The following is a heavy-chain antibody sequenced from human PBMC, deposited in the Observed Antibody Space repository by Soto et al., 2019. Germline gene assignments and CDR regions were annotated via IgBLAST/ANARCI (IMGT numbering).Heavy chain of an antibody. V-gene: IGHV1-3*01. Sequence: ASVKVSCKASGYTFTSYAMHWVRQAPGQRLEWMGWINAGNGNTKYSQKFQGRVTITRDTSASTAYMELSSLRSEDTAVYYCARDLTTPIVVVPAAPPDAFDIWGQGTMVTVSS. J-gene: IGHJ3*02. D-gene: IGHD2-2*01. CDR2: INAGNGNT. CDR3: ARDLTTPIVVVPAAPPDAFDI. CDR1: GYTFTSYA.